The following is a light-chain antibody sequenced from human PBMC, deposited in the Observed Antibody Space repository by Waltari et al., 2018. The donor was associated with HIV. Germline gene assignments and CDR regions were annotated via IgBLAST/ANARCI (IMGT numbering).Light chain of an antibody. CDR3: CAYAGSTTYVI. J-gene: IGLJ2*01. CDR2: EVS. CDR1: SSDVGGYNL. Sequence: QSALTQPASVSGSPGQSITIPCTGTSSDVGGYNLVYYYQQHPGNAPKLMISEVSKRPSVVSNRFSGSKSGNTASLTISGLQAEDEADYYCCAYAGSTTYVIFGGGTKLTVL. V-gene: IGLV2-23*02.